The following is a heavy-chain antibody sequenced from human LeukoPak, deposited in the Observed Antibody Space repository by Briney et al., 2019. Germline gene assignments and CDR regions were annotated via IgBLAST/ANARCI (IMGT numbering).Heavy chain of an antibody. CDR2: IIPVFGTA. J-gene: IGHJ3*02. D-gene: IGHD2-2*01. CDR3: ARASGTDAFDI. Sequence: GASVKVSCNASGGTFSSYTINWVRQAPGQGLEWMGGIIPVFGTANYVQKFQGRVTITADESTSTAYMELSSLRSEDTAVYYCARASGTDAFDIWGQGTMVTVSS. V-gene: IGHV1-69*13. CDR1: GGTFSSYT.